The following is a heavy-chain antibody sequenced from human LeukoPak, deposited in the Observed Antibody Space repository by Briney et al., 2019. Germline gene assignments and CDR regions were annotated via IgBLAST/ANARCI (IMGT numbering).Heavy chain of an antibody. V-gene: IGHV1-69*13. CDR3: ARDQGPAVGEFDP. CDR2: IIPVFGTA. CDR1: GDTFSSYA. Sequence: SVKVSCKASGDTFSSYAISWVRHGHGQGLGWMGGIIPVFGTANNAQTFQGRGATTSDESTSTAYMELRSLRSEDTAVYYCARDQGPAVGEFDPGGQGTLVTVSS. J-gene: IGHJ5*02. D-gene: IGHD6-13*01.